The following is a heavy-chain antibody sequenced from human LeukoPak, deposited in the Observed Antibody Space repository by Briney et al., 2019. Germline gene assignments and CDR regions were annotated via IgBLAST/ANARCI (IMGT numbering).Heavy chain of an antibody. CDR1: GFSISDYY. CDR2: ISGRSI. CDR3: GRGRAALRGASGVDL. J-gene: IGHJ1*01. Sequence: PGGSLTLTCTVSGFSISDYYRSWIRQAPGKGLEWVSAISGRSIYYGESVKGRFTISRDNAKNSLYLLMDSLGVEDTAAVYCGRGRAALRGASGVDLWGQGTLVIVSS. V-gene: IGHV3-69-1*02. D-gene: IGHD1-26*01.